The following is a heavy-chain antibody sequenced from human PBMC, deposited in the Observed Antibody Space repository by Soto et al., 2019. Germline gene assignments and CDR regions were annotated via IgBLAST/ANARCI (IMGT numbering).Heavy chain of an antibody. V-gene: IGHV3-23*01. Sequence: PGGSLRLSCAASGFTFSSYAMSWVRQAPGKGLEWVSAISGSGGSTYYADSVKGRFTISRDNSKNTLYLQMNSLRAEDTAVYYCAKDPRAIFGVVIDGFDYWGQGTLVTVSS. J-gene: IGHJ4*02. D-gene: IGHD3-3*01. CDR1: GFTFSSYA. CDR2: ISGSGGST. CDR3: AKDPRAIFGVVIDGFDY.